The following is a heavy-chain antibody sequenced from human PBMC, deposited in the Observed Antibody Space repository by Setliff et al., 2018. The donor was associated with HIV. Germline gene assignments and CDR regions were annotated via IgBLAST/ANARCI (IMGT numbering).Heavy chain of an antibody. CDR3: ARLIHCVAVAGRGDFDF. Sequence: PSETLSLTCAVSGDSITTNNFFWGWIRQPPGKGLEWLANIYSDGNTYYNPSLKSRVTISLDTSKNNFSLKLSSVTAGDTAVYYCARLIHCVAVAGRGDFDFWGQGTLVTVSS. CDR2: IYSDGNT. CDR1: GDSITTNNFF. J-gene: IGHJ4*02. V-gene: IGHV4-39*02. D-gene: IGHD6-19*01.